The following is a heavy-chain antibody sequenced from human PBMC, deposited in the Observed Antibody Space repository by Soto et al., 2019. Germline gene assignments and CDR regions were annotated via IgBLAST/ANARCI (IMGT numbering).Heavy chain of an antibody. Sequence: SETLSLTCTVSGDSISSYYWSWIRQPPGKGLEWIGYVYYGGSTNYNPSLKSRVTISVDTSKNQFSLKLSSVTAADTAVYYCARSKSGSYFRYWGQGTLVTVSS. CDR3: ARSKSGSYFRY. CDR2: VYYGGST. D-gene: IGHD1-26*01. CDR1: GDSISSYY. V-gene: IGHV4-59*01. J-gene: IGHJ4*02.